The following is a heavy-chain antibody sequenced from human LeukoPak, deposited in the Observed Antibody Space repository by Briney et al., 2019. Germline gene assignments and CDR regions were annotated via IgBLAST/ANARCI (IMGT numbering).Heavy chain of an antibody. CDR3: ARAPMSYDSSGFGGAFDI. CDR2: ISYDGTNK. J-gene: IGHJ3*02. Sequence: GGSLRLSCAASGFTFSNYAMHWVRQAPGKGLEWVAVISYDGTNKYYADSVKGRFTISRDNSKNTMYLQMNSLRAEDTAMHYCARAPMSYDSSGFGGAFDIWGQGTMSTVSS. D-gene: IGHD3-22*01. V-gene: IGHV3-30-3*01. CDR1: GFTFSNYA.